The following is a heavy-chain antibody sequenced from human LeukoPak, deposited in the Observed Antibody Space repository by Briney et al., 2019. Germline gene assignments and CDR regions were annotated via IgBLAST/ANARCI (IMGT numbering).Heavy chain of an antibody. V-gene: IGHV3-30*01. CDR3: ARCEGRDDSTSCYGPAFDY. J-gene: IGHJ4*02. CDR1: EFTLSNYA. Sequence: GRSLRLSCVASEFTLSNYAMHWVRQSPVKGLEWLATISHYGDYTYYADSVKGRFTLSRDNSKNTLYLQMNSLTPDDTAVYYCARCEGRDDSTSCYGPAFDYWGPGTLVIVSS. CDR2: ISHYGDYT. D-gene: IGHD2-2*01.